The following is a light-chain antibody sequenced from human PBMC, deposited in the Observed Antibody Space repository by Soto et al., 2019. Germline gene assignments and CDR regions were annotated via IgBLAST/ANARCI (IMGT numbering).Light chain of an antibody. J-gene: IGLJ2*01. CDR3: SSYTSLKTRV. CDR1: SNDVGIYNY. CDR2: EVI. Sequence: QSVLTQPASVSGSPGQSITISCTGTSNDVGIYNYVSWYQQHPGKAPKLIIFEVIYRPSGVSSRFSGSKSGTTASLTISDLQADDEADYYYSSYTSLKTRVFGGGTKLTVL. V-gene: IGLV2-14*01.